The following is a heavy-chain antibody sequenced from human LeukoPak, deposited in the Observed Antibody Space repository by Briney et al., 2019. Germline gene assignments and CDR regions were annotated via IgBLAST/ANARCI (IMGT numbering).Heavy chain of an antibody. CDR2: INHSGST. D-gene: IGHD5-12*01. Sequence: SETLSLTCAVYGGSFSGYYWSWIRQPPGKGLEWIGEINHSGSTNYNPSLKSRVTISVDTSKNQFSLKLSSVTAADTAVYYCARGVGYNYRLYHFDYWGLGTLVTVSS. CDR1: GGSFSGYY. CDR3: ARGVGYNYRLYHFDY. J-gene: IGHJ4*02. V-gene: IGHV4-34*01.